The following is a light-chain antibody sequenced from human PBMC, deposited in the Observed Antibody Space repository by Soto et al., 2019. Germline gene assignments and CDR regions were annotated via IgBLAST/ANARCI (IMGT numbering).Light chain of an antibody. CDR1: QGVSIL. CDR3: QQYNNWPRT. CDR2: GAT. V-gene: IGKV3-15*01. Sequence: RVMTQAPATLSVSPGDIATLCCRASQGVSILLASYQQKPGQAPRLLIHGATTRATGIPARFSGSGSGTEFNLPISSLQSEDVAVYYCQQYNNWPRTFGQGTKVDIK. J-gene: IGKJ1*01.